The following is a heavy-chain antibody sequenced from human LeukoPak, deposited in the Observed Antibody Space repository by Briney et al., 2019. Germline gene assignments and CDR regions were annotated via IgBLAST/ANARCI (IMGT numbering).Heavy chain of an antibody. CDR3: ARVQAVAGYKHPLYYFDY. CDR1: GYTFTSYG. V-gene: IGHV1-18*01. D-gene: IGHD6-19*01. J-gene: IGHJ4*02. CDR2: ISAYNGNT. Sequence: ASVKVSCKASGYTFTSYGISWVRQAPGQGLEWMGWISAYNGNTNYAQKLQGRVTMTTDTSTSTAYMELRSLRFDDTAVYYCARVQAVAGYKHPLYYFDYWGQGTLVTVSS.